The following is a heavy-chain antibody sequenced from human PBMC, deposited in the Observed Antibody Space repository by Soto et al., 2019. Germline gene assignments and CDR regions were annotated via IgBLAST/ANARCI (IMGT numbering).Heavy chain of an antibody. CDR1: GGSISSSSYY. CDR3: ARLGAFYQSLEP. J-gene: IGHJ5*02. D-gene: IGHD3-3*02. CDR2: IYYSGST. Sequence: PSETLSLTCTVSGGSISSSSYYWGWIRQPPGKGLEWIGSIYYSGSTYYNPSLKSRVTISLETSKSQISLRLSSVTAADTAVYYCARLGAFYQSLEPWGPGTLVTVSS. V-gene: IGHV4-39*07.